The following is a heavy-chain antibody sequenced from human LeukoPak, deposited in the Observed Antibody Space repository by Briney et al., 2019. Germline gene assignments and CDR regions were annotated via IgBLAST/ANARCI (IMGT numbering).Heavy chain of an antibody. CDR2: IYYSGST. Sequence: ASETLSLTCTVSGGSISSYYWSWIRQPPGKGLEWIGYIYYSGSTNYNPSLKSRVTISVDTSKNQFSLKLSSVTAADTAVYYCARHPAGGSLHLVDYWGQGTLVTVSS. CDR1: GGSISSYY. V-gene: IGHV4-59*08. D-gene: IGHD6-19*01. J-gene: IGHJ4*02. CDR3: ARHPAGGSLHLVDY.